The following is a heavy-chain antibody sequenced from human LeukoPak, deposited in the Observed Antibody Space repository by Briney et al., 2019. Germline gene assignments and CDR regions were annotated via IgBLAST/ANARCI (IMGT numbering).Heavy chain of an antibody. CDR3: ARKGKGSSWYSGRDY. J-gene: IGHJ4*02. CDR2: IYPGDSDT. Sequence: GESLKISCKGSGYSFTTYWIGWVRQMPGKGLEWMGIIYPGDSDTRYSPSFQGQVTISADKSISTAYLQWSSLKASDTAMYYCARKGKGSSWYSGRDYWGQGTLVTVSS. CDR1: GYSFTTYW. V-gene: IGHV5-51*01. D-gene: IGHD6-13*01.